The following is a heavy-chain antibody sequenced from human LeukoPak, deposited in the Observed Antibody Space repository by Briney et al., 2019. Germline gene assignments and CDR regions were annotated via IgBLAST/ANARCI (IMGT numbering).Heavy chain of an antibody. J-gene: IGHJ4*02. CDR1: GYSISSGYY. CDR2: IYHSGST. D-gene: IGHD1-26*01. CDR3: ARETGTYSAFDY. Sequence: SETLSLTCTVSGYSISSGYYWAWIRQPPGKGLEWIGTIYHSGSTYSNPSLKSRVTISVDTSKNQFSLRLSSVTAADTAVYYCARETGTYSAFDYSGQGTLVTVSS. V-gene: IGHV4-38-2*02.